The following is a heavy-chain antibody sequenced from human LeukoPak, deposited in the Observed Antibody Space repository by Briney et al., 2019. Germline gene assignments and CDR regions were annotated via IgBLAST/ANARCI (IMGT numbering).Heavy chain of an antibody. CDR2: MYNSGST. CDR3: ARVLEGSSGQHWYFDL. D-gene: IGHD6-19*01. V-gene: IGHV4-59*12. J-gene: IGHJ2*01. CDR1: GASIRSYY. Sequence: SETLSLTCTVSGASIRSYYWSWIRQPPGRGLEWIGYMYNSGSTYYNPSLKSRVTISGDTSKNQFSLRLSSVTAADTAVYYCARVLEGSSGQHWYFDLWGRGTLVTVSS.